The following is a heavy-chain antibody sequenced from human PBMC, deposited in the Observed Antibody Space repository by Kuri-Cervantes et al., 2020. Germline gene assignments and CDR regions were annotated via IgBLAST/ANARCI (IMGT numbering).Heavy chain of an antibody. CDR2: IIPIFGTA. D-gene: IGHD6-13*01. Sequence: SVKVSCKASGGTFSSYAISWVRQAPGQGLEWMGGIIPIFGTANYAQKFQGRVTITANESTSTAYMELSSLRSEDTAVYYCARDSTPEYSSSWNYWGQGTLVTVSS. CDR1: GGTFSSYA. J-gene: IGHJ4*02. CDR3: ARDSTPEYSSSWNY. V-gene: IGHV1-69*13.